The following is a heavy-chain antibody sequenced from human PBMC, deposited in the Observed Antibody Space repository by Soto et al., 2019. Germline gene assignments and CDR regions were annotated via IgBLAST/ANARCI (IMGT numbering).Heavy chain of an antibody. CDR1: GGSICSSNW. CDR3: ARVGGGAAAAAFDI. CDR2: NYHSGST. D-gene: IGHD6-13*01. Sequence: QVQLQESGPGLVKPSGTLSLTCAVSGGSICSSNWWSWVRQPPGKGLEYIGENYHSGSTNYNPSRKSRVTIAVDESKTQVSLKLSSVTAAGRAMYYGARVGGGAAAAAFDIGGQGTMVTVSS. V-gene: IGHV4-4*02. J-gene: IGHJ3*02.